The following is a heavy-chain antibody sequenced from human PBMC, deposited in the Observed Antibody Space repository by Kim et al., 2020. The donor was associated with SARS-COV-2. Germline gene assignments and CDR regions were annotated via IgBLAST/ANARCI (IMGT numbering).Heavy chain of an antibody. J-gene: IGHJ6*02. D-gene: IGHD4-17*01. CDR2: ISAYNGNT. CDR3: AKNDYGDYGGAYYYYGMDV. V-gene: IGHV1-18*04. CDR1: GYTFTSYG. Sequence: ASVKVSCKASGYTFTSYGISWVRQAPGQGLEWMGWISAYNGNTNYAQKLQGRVTMTTDTSTSTAYMELRSLRSDDTAVYYCAKNDYGDYGGAYYYYGMDVWGQGTTVTVSS.